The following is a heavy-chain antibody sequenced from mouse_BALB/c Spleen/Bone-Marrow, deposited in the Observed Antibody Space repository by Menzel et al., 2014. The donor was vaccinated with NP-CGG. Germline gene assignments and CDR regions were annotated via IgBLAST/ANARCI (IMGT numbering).Heavy chain of an antibody. CDR1: GYSFTGYN. J-gene: IGHJ3*01. Sequence: VQLKDPGPELEKPGASVKISCKASGYSFTGYNMNWVKPSDGRSLEWIGNIDPYYGGTSYNQKFRGKATLTVDKSSSTAYMQLTSLTSEDSAVYYCARNHFGSNSLGYWGQGTLVTVSA. CDR3: ARNHFGSNSLGY. D-gene: IGHD1-1*01. V-gene: IGHV1S135*01. CDR2: IDPYYGGT.